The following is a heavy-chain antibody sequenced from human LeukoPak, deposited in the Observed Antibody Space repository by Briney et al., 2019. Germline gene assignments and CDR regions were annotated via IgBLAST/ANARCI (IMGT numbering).Heavy chain of an antibody. CDR3: AGTGGRKWTHRGPFDI. V-gene: IGHV1-69*06. D-gene: IGHD1-14*01. CDR1: GGTFSSYA. J-gene: IGHJ3*02. CDR2: IIPIFGTA. Sequence: EASVKVSCKASGGTFSSYAISWVRQAPGQGLEWMRRIIPIFGTANYAQKFQGRVTITADKSTSTAYMELSSLRSEDTAVYYCAGTGGRKWTHRGPFDIWGQGTMVTVSS.